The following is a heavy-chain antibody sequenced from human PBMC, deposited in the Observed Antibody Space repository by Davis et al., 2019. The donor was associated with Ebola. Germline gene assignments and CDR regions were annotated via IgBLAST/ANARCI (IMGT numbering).Heavy chain of an antibody. CDR2: IHHGGSA. Sequence: PSETPSLTCTISGVSITTYFWSWIRQSPGKGLEWVGYIHHGGSANSNPSLKSRVAFSIDTSKSQVSLKLTSVTAADTAVYYCARDTRPCGGDCYDDTFDMWGQGTMVIVSS. J-gene: IGHJ3*02. CDR1: GVSITTYF. V-gene: IGHV4-59*12. CDR3: ARDTRPCGGDCYDDTFDM. D-gene: IGHD2-21*01.